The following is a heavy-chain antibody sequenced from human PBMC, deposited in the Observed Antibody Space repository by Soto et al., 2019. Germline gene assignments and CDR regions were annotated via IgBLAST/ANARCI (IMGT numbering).Heavy chain of an antibody. D-gene: IGHD3-3*01. V-gene: IGHV3-11*01. CDR1: GFTFSDYY. CDR2: ISSSGSTI. CDR3: ARVETGITIFGVVIPPFDY. J-gene: IGHJ4*02. Sequence: QVQLVESGGGLVKPGGSLRLSCAASGFTFSDYYMSWIRQAAGKGLEWVSYISSSGSTIYYADSVKGRFAISRDNAKNSLYLQMNSLRAEDTAVYYCARVETGITIFGVVIPPFDYWGQGTLVTVSS.